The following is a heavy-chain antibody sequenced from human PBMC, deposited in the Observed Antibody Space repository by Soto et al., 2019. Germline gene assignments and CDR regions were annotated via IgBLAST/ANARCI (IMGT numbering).Heavy chain of an antibody. Sequence: HPGGSLRLSCAASGFTFSSYAMSWVRQAPGKGLEWVSAISGSGGSTYYADSVKGRFTISRDNSKNTLYLQMNSLRAEDTAVYYCAKAENYGYGMDVWGQGTTVTVSS. J-gene: IGHJ6*02. CDR2: ISGSGGST. CDR3: AKAENYGYGMDV. D-gene: IGHD4-17*01. V-gene: IGHV3-23*01. CDR1: GFTFSSYA.